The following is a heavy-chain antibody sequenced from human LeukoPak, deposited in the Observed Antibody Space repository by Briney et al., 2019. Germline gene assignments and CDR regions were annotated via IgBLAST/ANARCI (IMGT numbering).Heavy chain of an antibody. Sequence: PGGSLRLSCAASGFTFSSYAMSWVRQAPGKGLEWVSAISGSGGSTYYADSVKGRFTTSRDNSKNTLYLQMNSLRAEDTAVYYCAKAIQLWFTPKFAFDIWGQGTMVTVSS. V-gene: IGHV3-23*01. CDR3: AKAIQLWFTPKFAFDI. D-gene: IGHD5-18*01. CDR2: ISGSGGST. CDR1: GFTFSSYA. J-gene: IGHJ3*02.